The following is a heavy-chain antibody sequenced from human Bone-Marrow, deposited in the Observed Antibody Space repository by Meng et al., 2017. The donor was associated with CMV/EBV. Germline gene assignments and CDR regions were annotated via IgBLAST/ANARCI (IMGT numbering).Heavy chain of an antibody. J-gene: IGHJ5*02. V-gene: IGHV4-34*01. Sequence: YGGSFSGYYWSWSRQPPGKGLEWIGEINHSGSTNYNPSLKSRVTISVDTSKNQFSLKLSSVTAADTAVYYCARRRYCSSTSCYSFDPWGQGTLVTVSS. CDR2: INHSGST. D-gene: IGHD2-2*01. CDR1: GGSFSGYY. CDR3: ARRRYCSSTSCYSFDP.